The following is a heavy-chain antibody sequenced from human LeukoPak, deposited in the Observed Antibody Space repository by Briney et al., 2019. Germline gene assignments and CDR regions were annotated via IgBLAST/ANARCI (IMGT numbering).Heavy chain of an antibody. CDR1: GFTFSSYG. CDR2: IRYDGNNK. J-gene: IGHJ4*02. Sequence: QPGGSLRLSCAASGFTFSSYGMHWVRQAPGKGLEWVAFIRYDGNNKYYADSVKGRFTISRDNSKNTLYLQMNSLRAGDTAVYYCAVVAANSYFDYWGQGTLVTVSS. V-gene: IGHV3-30*02. D-gene: IGHD2-15*01. CDR3: AVVAANSYFDY.